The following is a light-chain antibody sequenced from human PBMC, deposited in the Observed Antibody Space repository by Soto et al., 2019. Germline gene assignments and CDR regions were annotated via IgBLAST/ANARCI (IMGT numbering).Light chain of an antibody. CDR1: QSISSW. CDR2: KAS. CDR3: QQYNSYSRT. Sequence: DIQITQSPSTLSASVGDRGTITCRASQSISSWLAWYQQKPGKAPKLLIYKASSLESGVPSRFSGSGSGTEFTLTISSLQPDHFATYYCQQYNSYSRTFGQGTKVDIK. J-gene: IGKJ1*01. V-gene: IGKV1-5*03.